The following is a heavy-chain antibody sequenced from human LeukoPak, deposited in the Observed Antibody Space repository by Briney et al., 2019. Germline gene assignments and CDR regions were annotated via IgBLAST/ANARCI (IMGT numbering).Heavy chain of an antibody. CDR1: GYTFTSHF. V-gene: IGHV1-46*01. CDR2: INPRGGST. Sequence: ASVKVSCKASGYTFTSHFMHWVRQAPGQGLEWMGIINPRGGSTSYTQKFQGRVTMTRDTSTSTAYMELSRLRSDDTAVYYCARDYDILTGIPHWGQGTLVTVSS. CDR3: ARDYDILTGIPH. D-gene: IGHD3-9*01. J-gene: IGHJ4*02.